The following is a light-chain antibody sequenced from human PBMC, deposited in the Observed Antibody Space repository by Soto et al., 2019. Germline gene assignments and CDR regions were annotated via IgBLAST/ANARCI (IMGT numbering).Light chain of an antibody. CDR3: QQYSQWPIT. CDR1: QSVSNN. V-gene: IGKV3D-15*01. J-gene: IGKJ5*01. CDR2: DAS. Sequence: EIVLTQSPGTLSLSPGERATLACRASQSVSNNYLAWYQQKPGQAPRLLIYDASNRATGIPARFSGSGAGTEFTLSISSLQSEDFAVYSCQQYSQWPITFGQGTRLEIK.